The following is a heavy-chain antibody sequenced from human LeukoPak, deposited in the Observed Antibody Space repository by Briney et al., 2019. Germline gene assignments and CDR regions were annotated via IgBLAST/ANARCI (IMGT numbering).Heavy chain of an antibody. CDR1: GFTFSSYS. V-gene: IGHV3-21*01. Sequence: GGSLRLSCAASGFTFSSYSMNWVRQAPGKGLEWVSSISSSSRYIYYADSVKGRFTISRDNARNSLYLQMNSLRAEDTAVYYCARVFPPRPLDYWGQGTLVTVSS. CDR2: ISSSSRYI. CDR3: ARVFPPRPLDY. J-gene: IGHJ4*02. D-gene: IGHD3-3*01.